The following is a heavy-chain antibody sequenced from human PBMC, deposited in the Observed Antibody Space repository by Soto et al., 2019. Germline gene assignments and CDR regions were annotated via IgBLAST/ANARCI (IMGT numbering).Heavy chain of an antibody. Sequence: QVQLVESGGGVVQPGRSLRLSCAADRFTFSSYGLQWVRQAPGKGLEWVAVISYDGSNKYYADSVKGRFTISRDNSKNTLYLQMNSLRAEDTALYYCAKGGPMVRGPRGYFDYWGQGTLVTVSS. D-gene: IGHD3-10*01. V-gene: IGHV3-30*18. CDR2: ISYDGSNK. CDR1: RFTFSSYG. J-gene: IGHJ4*02. CDR3: AKGGPMVRGPRGYFDY.